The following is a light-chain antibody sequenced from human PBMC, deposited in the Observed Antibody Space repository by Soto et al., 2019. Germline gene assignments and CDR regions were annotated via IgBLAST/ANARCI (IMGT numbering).Light chain of an antibody. CDR2: EVS. CDR1: SSDVGGYNY. V-gene: IGLV2-14*01. Sequence: QSVLTQPASVSGSPGQSITISCTGTSSDVGGYNYVSWYQQHPGKAPKLMIYEVSNRPLGVSNRFSGSKSGNTASLTISGLQAEDEADYYCTSYTSSSTLDVFGNGTKVTVL. CDR3: TSYTSSSTLDV. J-gene: IGLJ1*01.